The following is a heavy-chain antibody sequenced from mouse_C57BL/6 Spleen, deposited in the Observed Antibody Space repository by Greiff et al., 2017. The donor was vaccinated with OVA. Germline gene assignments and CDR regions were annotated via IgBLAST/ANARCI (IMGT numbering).Heavy chain of an antibody. CDR1: GYTFTEYT. D-gene: IGHD2-3*01. Sequence: VQLQESGAELVKPGASVKLSCKASGYTFTEYTIHWVKQRSGQGLEWIGWFYPGSGSIKYNEKFKDKATLTADKSSSTVYMELSRLTSEDSAVYFCARHEGWLLRGFYAMDYWGQGTSVTVSS. CDR2: FYPGSGSI. V-gene: IGHV1-62-2*01. CDR3: ARHEGWLLRGFYAMDY. J-gene: IGHJ4*01.